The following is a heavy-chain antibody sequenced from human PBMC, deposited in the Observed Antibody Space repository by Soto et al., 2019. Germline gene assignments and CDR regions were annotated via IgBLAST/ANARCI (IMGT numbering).Heavy chain of an antibody. D-gene: IGHD3-10*01. CDR1: GGTFSSYA. V-gene: IGHV1-69*13. Sequence: ASVKVSCKASGGTFSSYAISWVRQAPGQGLEWMGGIIPIFGTANYAQKFQGRVTITADESTSTAYMELSSLRSEDTAVYYCARVGGITMVSGAFDIWGQGTMVTVSS. J-gene: IGHJ3*02. CDR3: ARVGGITMVSGAFDI. CDR2: IIPIFGTA.